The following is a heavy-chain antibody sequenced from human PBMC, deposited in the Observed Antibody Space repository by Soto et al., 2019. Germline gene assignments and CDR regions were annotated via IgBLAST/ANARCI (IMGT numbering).Heavy chain of an antibody. V-gene: IGHV4-4*02. D-gene: IGHD1-1*01. J-gene: IGHJ3*02. CDR2: IYHSGST. CDR1: SGSISSSNW. CDR3: ARSALGWNDPHDFEI. Sequence: QVQLQESGPGLVKPSGTLSLTCAVSSGSISSSNWWSWVRQPPRKGLEWIGEIYHSGSTNYNPSLKTRVSKSVDQSKNHFSLMLSSVTAANTSVYYFARSALGWNDPHDFEIWGQGTMVTVSS.